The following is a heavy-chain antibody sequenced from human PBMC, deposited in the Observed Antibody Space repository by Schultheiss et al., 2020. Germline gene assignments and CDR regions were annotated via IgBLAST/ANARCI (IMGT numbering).Heavy chain of an antibody. D-gene: IGHD3-22*01. V-gene: IGHV3-33*08. CDR3: ARDYYDSSGRNDAFDI. J-gene: IGHJ3*02. CDR2: IWYDGSNK. CDR1: GFTFSSYG. Sequence: GGSLRLSCAASGFTFSSYGMHWVRQAPGKGLEWVAVIWYDGSNKYYADSVKGRFTISRDNSQNTLYLQMNSLRAEDTAVYYCARDYYDSSGRNDAFDIWGQGTMVTVSS.